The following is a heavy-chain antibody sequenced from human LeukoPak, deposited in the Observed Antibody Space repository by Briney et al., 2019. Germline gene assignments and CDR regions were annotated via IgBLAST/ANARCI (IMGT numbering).Heavy chain of an antibody. V-gene: IGHV3-23*01. J-gene: IGHJ4*02. CDR2: ISGSGGRT. Sequence: PGGSLRLSCAVSGFIFSNYAMGWGRQAPGKGLEWVSGISGSGGRTYYGDSVKGRFTISRDNSRNTLYLQMNNLRAEDTAVYYCVAYDPLDYWGQGTLVTVSS. CDR3: VAYDPLDY. CDR1: GFIFSNYA. D-gene: IGHD3-22*01.